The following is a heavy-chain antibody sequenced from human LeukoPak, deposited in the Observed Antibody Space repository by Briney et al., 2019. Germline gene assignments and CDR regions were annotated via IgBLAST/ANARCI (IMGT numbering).Heavy chain of an antibody. CDR2: IHSGGAA. J-gene: IGHJ4*02. CDR1: GFPFSSND. CDR3: ARGRGYGAYDWNDY. V-gene: IGHV3-53*01. D-gene: IGHD5-12*01. Sequence: PGGSLRLSFAASGFPFSSNDMSWVRQAPGKGLEWVSVIHSGGAAYYADSGKGRFTISRDNSKNTLYLQMNTLRAEDTAVYYCARGRGYGAYDWNDYWGQGTLVTVSS.